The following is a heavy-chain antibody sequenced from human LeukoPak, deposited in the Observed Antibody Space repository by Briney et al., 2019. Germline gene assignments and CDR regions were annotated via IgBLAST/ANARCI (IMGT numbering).Heavy chain of an antibody. CDR2: ISYDGSEK. D-gene: IGHD6-13*01. CDR1: GFTFSRYA. J-gene: IGHJ4*02. CDR3: ARESSSPFDY. V-gene: IGHV3-30-3*01. Sequence: GGSLRLSCTASGFTFSRYAMSWVRQAPGKGLEWVAVISYDGSEKYYADSVKGRFTISRDNSKNTLYLQMNSLRAEDTAVYYCARESSSPFDYWGQGTLVTVSS.